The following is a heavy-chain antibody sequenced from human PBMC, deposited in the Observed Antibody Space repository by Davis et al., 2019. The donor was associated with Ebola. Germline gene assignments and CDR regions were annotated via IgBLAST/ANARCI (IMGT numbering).Heavy chain of an antibody. D-gene: IGHD3-10*01. V-gene: IGHV4-59*01. Sequence: SETLSLTCPVPAAPISSYYWSWIRQPPGKGLEWIGYIYYSGSTNYNPSLKRRVTISVDTSKNQFSLKLSSVTAADTAVYYCAGATSYYGSGSYYNVWGWFDPWGQGTLVTVSS. CDR3: AGATSYYGSGSYYNVWGWFDP. CDR1: AAPISSYY. J-gene: IGHJ5*02. CDR2: IYYSGST.